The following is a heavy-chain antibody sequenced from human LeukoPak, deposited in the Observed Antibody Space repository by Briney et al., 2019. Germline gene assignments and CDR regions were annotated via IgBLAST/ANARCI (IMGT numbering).Heavy chain of an antibody. D-gene: IGHD6-6*01. J-gene: IGHJ5*02. V-gene: IGHV4-59*01. Sequence: SETLSLTCTVSGGSISSYYWSWIRQPPGKGLEWIGYIYYSGSTNYNPSLKSRVTISVDTSKNQFSLKLSSVTAADTAVYYCARDFWDSSSSNTSPLFDPWGQGTLVTVSS. CDR3: ARDFWDSSSSNTSPLFDP. CDR2: IYYSGST. CDR1: GGSISSYY.